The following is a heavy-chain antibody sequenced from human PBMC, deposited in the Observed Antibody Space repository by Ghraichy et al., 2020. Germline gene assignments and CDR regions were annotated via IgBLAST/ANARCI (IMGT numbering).Heavy chain of an antibody. CDR2: IFSSGNT. V-gene: IGHV4-39*01. Sequence: SETLSLTCTVSGGSVSSSSYYWGWVRQPPGEGLDWIASIFSSGNTYYNPSLKSPVTISLDTSQGQFSLTLSSVTAADAAVYSCVRHRLELGRLHGFDIWGQGTMVTVSS. D-gene: IGHD1-1*01. J-gene: IGHJ3*02. CDR3: VRHRLELGRLHGFDI. CDR1: GGSVSSSSYY.